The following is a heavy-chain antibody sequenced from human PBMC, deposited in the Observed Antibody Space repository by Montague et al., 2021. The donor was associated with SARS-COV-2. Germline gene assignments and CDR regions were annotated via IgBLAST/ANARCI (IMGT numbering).Heavy chain of an antibody. CDR1: GDSVSSNTAA. CDR2: TFYRSKWYN. V-gene: IGHV6-1*01. Sequence: CAISGDSVSSNTAAWNWIRQSPSRGLVWLGRTFYRSKWYNEFAESVKSRISINADTSKNEVSLQLKFVTPEDTAMYYCARDSRNWYGPIGFDIWGQGTVVTVS. J-gene: IGHJ3*02. CDR3: ARDSRNWYGPIGFDI. D-gene: IGHD6-13*01.